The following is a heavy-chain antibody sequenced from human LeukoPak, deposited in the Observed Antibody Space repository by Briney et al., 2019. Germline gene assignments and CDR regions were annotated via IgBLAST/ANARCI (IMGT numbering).Heavy chain of an antibody. D-gene: IGHD3-22*01. J-gene: IGHJ4*02. CDR2: IRYDGSNK. CDR3: AKDPNYYDSSGCYLNDY. V-gene: IGHV3-30*02. CDR1: GFTFSSYG. Sequence: GGSLRLSCAASGFTFSSYGMHWVRQAPGKGLEWVAFIRYDGSNKYYADSVKGRFTISRDNSKNTLYLQMNSLRAEDTAVYYCAKDPNYYDSSGCYLNDYWGQGTLVTVSS.